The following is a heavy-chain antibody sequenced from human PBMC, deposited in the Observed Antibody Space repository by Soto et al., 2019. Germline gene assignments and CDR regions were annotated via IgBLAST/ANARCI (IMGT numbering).Heavy chain of an antibody. CDR1: GGSFSGYY. CDR2: INHSGST. CDR3: ARGAAFDI. V-gene: IGHV4-34*01. J-gene: IGHJ3*02. Sequence: QVQLQQWGAGLLKPSETLSLTCAVYGGSFSGYYWSWIRQPPGKGLEWIGEINHSGSTNYNPSLKSRVTISVDTSKNQFSLNLSSVTAADTAVYYCARGAAFDIWGQGTMVTVSS.